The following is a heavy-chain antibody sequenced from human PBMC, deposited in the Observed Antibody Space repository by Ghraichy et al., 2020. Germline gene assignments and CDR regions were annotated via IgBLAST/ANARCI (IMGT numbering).Heavy chain of an antibody. D-gene: IGHD6-13*01. CDR3: ARGVSSWFP. Sequence: SETLSLTCAVYGGSFSGYYWSWIRQPPGKGLEWIGEINHSGSTNYNPSLKSRVTISVDTSKNQFSLKLSSVTAADTAVYYCARGVSSWFPWGQGTLVTVSS. J-gene: IGHJ5*02. CDR1: GGSFSGYY. CDR2: INHSGST. V-gene: IGHV4-34*01.